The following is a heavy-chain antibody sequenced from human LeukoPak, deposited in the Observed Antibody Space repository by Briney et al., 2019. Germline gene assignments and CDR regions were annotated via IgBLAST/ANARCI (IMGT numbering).Heavy chain of an antibody. CDR2: ISSSSSYI. J-gene: IGHJ6*02. CDR3: ARYTSGYSSSWYDAYYYGMDV. CDR1: GFTFSSYS. V-gene: IGHV3-21*01. Sequence: GGSLRLSCAASGFTFSSYSMNWVRQAPGKGLEWVSSISSSSSYIYYADSVKGRFTISRDNAKNSLYLQMNSLRAEDTAVYYCARYTSGYSSSWYDAYYYGMDVWGQGTTVTVSS. D-gene: IGHD6-13*01.